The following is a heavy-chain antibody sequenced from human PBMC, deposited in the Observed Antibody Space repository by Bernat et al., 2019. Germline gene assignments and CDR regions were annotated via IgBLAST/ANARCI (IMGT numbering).Heavy chain of an antibody. J-gene: IGHJ3*02. D-gene: IGHD4-17*01. CDR3: AGGLRTDAFDI. CDR1: GGSISSSSYY. V-gene: IGHV4-39*07. Sequence: QLQLQESGPGLVKPSETLSLTCTVSGGSISSSSYYWGWIRQPPGKGLEWIGSIYYSGSTNYNPSLKSRVTISVDTSKNQFSLKLSSVTAADTAVYYCAGGLRTDAFDIWGQGTMVTVSS. CDR2: IYYSGST.